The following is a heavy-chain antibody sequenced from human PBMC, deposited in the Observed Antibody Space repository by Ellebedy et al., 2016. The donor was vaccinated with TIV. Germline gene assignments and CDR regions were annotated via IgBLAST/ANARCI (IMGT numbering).Heavy chain of an antibody. CDR2: IYYSGST. CDR1: AGPTSSSSYY. Sequence: SETLSLTXTVSAGPTSSSSYYWGWIRQPPEKGLEWLGSIYYSGSTYYNPSLKSRVTISVDTSKNQFSLKLSSVTAADTAVYYCARELWFGDDYWGQGTLVTVSS. V-gene: IGHV4-39*07. J-gene: IGHJ4*02. D-gene: IGHD3-10*01. CDR3: ARELWFGDDY.